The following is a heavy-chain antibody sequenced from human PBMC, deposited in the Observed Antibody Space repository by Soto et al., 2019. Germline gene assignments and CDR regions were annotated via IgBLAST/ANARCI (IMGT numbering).Heavy chain of an antibody. CDR3: ARDFVGITGTVYYYYYGMDV. V-gene: IGHV6-1*01. CDR2: TYYRSKWYN. D-gene: IGHD1-7*01. J-gene: IGHJ6*02. Sequence: SQTLSLTCAISGDSVSSNSAAWNWIRQSPSRGLEWLGRTYYRSKWYNDYAVSVKSRITINPDTSKNQFSLQLNSVTPEDTAVYYCARDFVGITGTVYYYYYGMDVWGQGTTVTVSS. CDR1: GDSVSSNSAA.